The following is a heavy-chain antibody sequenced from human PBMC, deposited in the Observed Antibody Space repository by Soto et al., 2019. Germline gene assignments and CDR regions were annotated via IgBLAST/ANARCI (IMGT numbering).Heavy chain of an antibody. Sequence: QVQLVQSGTEVKKPGASVKVSCKAFGYTFTSYGINWVRQAPGQGHEWMGWISGYNANSNYAQKYQGSVTRTTDTSTSPAYMELRSLRSDDTAVYYCARDYDSSAYYPRGIDYWGQGTLVTVSS. V-gene: IGHV1-18*01. D-gene: IGHD3-22*01. CDR2: ISGYNANS. CDR3: ARDYDSSAYYPRGIDY. CDR1: GYTFTSYG. J-gene: IGHJ4*02.